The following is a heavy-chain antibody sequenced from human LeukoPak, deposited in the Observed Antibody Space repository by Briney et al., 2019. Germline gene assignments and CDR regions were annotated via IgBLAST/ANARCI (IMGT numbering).Heavy chain of an antibody. CDR3: ARLEPANWGSWPDY. D-gene: IGHD7-27*01. Sequence: SETLSLTCTVSGGSISGYYWSWIRQPAGGVLECIGRIYSTGTTTYNASLRSRVTISVDQSKSQFTRKLTSVTAADTAVYYCARLEPANWGSWPDYWGQGTLVTVSS. J-gene: IGHJ4*02. V-gene: IGHV4-4*07. CDR2: IYSTGTT. CDR1: GGSISGYY.